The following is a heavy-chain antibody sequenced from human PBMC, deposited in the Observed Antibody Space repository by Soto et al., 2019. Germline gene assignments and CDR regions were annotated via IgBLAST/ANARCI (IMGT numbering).Heavy chain of an antibody. CDR1: GGTFSSYS. CDR2: IIPIFGTA. Sequence: QVQLVQSGAEVKKPGSSVKVSCKASGGTFSSYSINWVRQAPGQGLEWMGEIIPIFGTANYAQKFQGRVTITADESTSTAYMELSSLRSEETAVYYCERDGWRHSGGIDYCGQGTLVTVSS. CDR3: ERDGWRHSGGIDY. J-gene: IGHJ4*02. D-gene: IGHD3-16*01. V-gene: IGHV1-69*01.